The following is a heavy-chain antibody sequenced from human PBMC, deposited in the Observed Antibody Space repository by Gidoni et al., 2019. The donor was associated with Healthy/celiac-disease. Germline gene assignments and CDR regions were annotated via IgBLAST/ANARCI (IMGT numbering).Heavy chain of an antibody. V-gene: IGHV3-13*04. Sequence: EVQLVASGGGLVQPGGSLRLSCAASGFTFSSYDMHWVRQATEKGLEWVSAIGTTGDTYYPGSVKGRVTISREKAKNSVYLQMNSLRAGDTAVYYCARGGVDAFDIWGQGTMVTVSS. J-gene: IGHJ3*02. CDR1: GFTFSSYD. D-gene: IGHD3-10*01. CDR2: IGTTGDT. CDR3: ARGGVDAFDI.